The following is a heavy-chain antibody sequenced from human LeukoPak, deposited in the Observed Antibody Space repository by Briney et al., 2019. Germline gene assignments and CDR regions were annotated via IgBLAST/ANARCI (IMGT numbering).Heavy chain of an antibody. Sequence: SGTLSLPCGLWGGPITSTNWRSWARHPPGQGLEWIGEVSLSGLNNYNPSLSSRVIMALDTSKNHLSPNLTSVTAADTAVYYCSRENGAFSAFGYWGQGTLVTVPS. J-gene: IGHJ4*02. CDR1: GGPITSTNW. CDR3: SRENGAFSAFGY. V-gene: IGHV4-4*02. CDR2: VSLSGLN. D-gene: IGHD2-8*01.